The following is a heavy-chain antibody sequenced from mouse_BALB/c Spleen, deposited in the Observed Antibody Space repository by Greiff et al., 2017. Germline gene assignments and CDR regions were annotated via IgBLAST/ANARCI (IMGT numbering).Heavy chain of an antibody. D-gene: IGHD2-3*01. CDR1: GYTFTSYW. J-gene: IGHJ2*01. CDR2: IYPSDSYT. CDR3: TRYDGYYYFDY. V-gene: IGHV1-69*02. Sequence: QVQLQQPGAELVRPGASVKLSCKASGYTFTSYWINWVKQRPGQGLEWIGNIYPSDSYTNYNQKFKDKATLTVDKSSSTAYMQLSSPTSEDSAVYYCTRYDGYYYFDYWGQGTTLTVSS.